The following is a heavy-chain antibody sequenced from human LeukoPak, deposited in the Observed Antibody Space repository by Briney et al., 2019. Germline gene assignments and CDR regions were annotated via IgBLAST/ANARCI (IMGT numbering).Heavy chain of an antibody. D-gene: IGHD3-3*01. CDR2: ISSSYDYM. Sequence: GGSLRLSCAASGFTVSSNYMSWVRQAPGKGLEWVSSISSSYDYMYYADSVKGRFTISRDNAKNSLYLQMNTLGVEDTAVYYCARISSFWSGLHYYYFMDVWGKGTTVTVSS. V-gene: IGHV3-21*01. CDR1: GFTVSSNY. CDR3: ARISSFWSGLHYYYFMDV. J-gene: IGHJ6*03.